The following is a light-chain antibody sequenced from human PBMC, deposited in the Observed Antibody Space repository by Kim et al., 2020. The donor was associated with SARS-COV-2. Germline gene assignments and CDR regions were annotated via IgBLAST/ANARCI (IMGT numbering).Light chain of an antibody. CDR1: QSISSW. V-gene: IGKV1-5*03. Sequence: SASRGDRVTITCRASQSISSWLAWYQQKPGRAPKLLIYKASSLESGVPSRFSGRGSGTEFTLTISSLQPDDFATYYCQQYNSYPYTFGQGTKLEI. CDR3: QQYNSYPYT. CDR2: KAS. J-gene: IGKJ2*01.